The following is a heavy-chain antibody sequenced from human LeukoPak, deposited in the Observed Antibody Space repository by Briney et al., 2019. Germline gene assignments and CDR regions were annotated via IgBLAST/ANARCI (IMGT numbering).Heavy chain of an antibody. CDR1: VFTFSSHC. CDR2: ITPDGSRT. Sequence: PGGSLRLPCAVSVFTFSSHCMHWARQGRGKGLVWVLRITPDGSRTDYAESVKGRFTISRDNAKNTLSLEMNSLGDEDTAVDYCSRDFNGRNDFWGQGTLVTVSS. D-gene: IGHD1-14*01. J-gene: IGHJ4*02. V-gene: IGHV3-74*01. CDR3: SRDFNGRNDF.